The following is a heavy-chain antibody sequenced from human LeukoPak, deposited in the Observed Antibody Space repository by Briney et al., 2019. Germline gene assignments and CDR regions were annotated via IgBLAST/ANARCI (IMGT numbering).Heavy chain of an antibody. CDR3: AKDRAEGYAYYYYYMDV. CDR1: GFTFSSYG. D-gene: IGHD5-12*01. CDR2: IRYDGSNK. V-gene: IGHV3-30*02. Sequence: GGSLRLSCAASGFTFSSYGMHWVRQAPGKGLEGVAFIRYDGSNKYYADSVKGRFTISRDNSKNTLYLQMNSLRAEDTAVYYCAKDRAEGYAYYYYYMDVWGKGTTVTVSS. J-gene: IGHJ6*03.